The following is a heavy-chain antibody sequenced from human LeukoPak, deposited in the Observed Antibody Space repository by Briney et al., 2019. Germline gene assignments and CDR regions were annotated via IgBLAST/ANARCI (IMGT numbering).Heavy chain of an antibody. D-gene: IGHD6-13*01. CDR3: ARGLAAVDDYFDY. CDR1: GGSISTYY. J-gene: IGHJ4*02. CDR2: IYNSGST. V-gene: IGHV4-59*01. Sequence: SETLSLTCAVPGGSISTYYWSWIRQPPGEGLEWIGYIYNSGSTNYNPSLKSRVTISVDTSKNQFSLKLSSVTAADTAVYYCARGLAAVDDYFDYWGQGTLVTVSS.